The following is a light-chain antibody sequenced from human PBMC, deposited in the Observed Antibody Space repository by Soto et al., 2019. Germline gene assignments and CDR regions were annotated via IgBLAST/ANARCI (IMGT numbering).Light chain of an antibody. CDR1: QSVSSDY. Sequence: EIVLTQSPGTPSLSPGEGATLSCRASQSVSSDYLAWYQQKPGQAPRLLIYDASSRATGIPDRFSGSGSGTDFTLTISRLEPEDFAVYYCQQYGSSPWTFGQGTKVEIK. CDR2: DAS. V-gene: IGKV3-20*01. J-gene: IGKJ1*01. CDR3: QQYGSSPWT.